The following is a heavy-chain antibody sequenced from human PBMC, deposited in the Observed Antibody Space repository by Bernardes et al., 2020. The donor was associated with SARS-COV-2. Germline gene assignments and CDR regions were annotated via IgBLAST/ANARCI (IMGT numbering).Heavy chain of an antibody. V-gene: IGHV3-15*01. D-gene: IGHD6-19*01. CDR1: GFTFSHAW. CDR2: IKIQLDGGTT. Sequence: GGSLRLSCAASGFTFSHAWMTWIRQAPGKGLEWVGRIKIQLDGGTTDYAGPVKDRFTISRDDSESTLYLEMNSLKSEDTAVYYCTTGMGSGWYRGDYWGQGTRVTVSS. J-gene: IGHJ4*02. CDR3: TTGMGSGWYRGDY.